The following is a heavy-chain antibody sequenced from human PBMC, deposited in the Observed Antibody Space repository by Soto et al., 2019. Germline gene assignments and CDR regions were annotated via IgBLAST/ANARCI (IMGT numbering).Heavy chain of an antibody. J-gene: IGHJ2*01. CDR1: GGSISSYY. D-gene: IGHD6-13*01. CDR2: IYYSGST. CDR3: TRGRQQLGYWYFDL. Sequence: QVQLQESGPGLVKPSETLSLTCTVSGGSISSYYWSWVRQPPGKGLEWIGYIYYSGSTNYNPSLKSRVTISVDTSKHQFSLQLSSVTAADTAVYYCTRGRQQLGYWYFDLWGRGTLVTVSS. V-gene: IGHV4-59*01.